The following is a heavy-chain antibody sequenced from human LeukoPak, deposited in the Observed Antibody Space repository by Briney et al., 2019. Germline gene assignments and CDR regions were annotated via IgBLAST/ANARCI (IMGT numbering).Heavy chain of an antibody. CDR3: TRDKRYGYGDRFDY. CDR1: GFTFSSYG. J-gene: IGHJ4*02. V-gene: IGHV3-21*01. CDR2: ISSSSSYI. Sequence: GGSLRLSCAASGFTFSSYGMHWVRQAPGKGLEWVSSISSSSSYIYYAGSVKGRFTISRDNAKRSLYLQMNSLRAEDTGVYYCTRDKRYGYGDRFDYWGQGTLVTVSS. D-gene: IGHD5-24*01.